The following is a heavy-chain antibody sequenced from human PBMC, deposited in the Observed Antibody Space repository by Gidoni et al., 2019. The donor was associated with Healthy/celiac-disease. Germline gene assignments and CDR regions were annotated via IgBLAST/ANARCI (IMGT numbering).Heavy chain of an antibody. CDR2: IRSKAYGGTT. V-gene: IGHV3-49*04. D-gene: IGHD7-27*01. CDR3: TRDTGVDY. J-gene: IGHJ4*02. Sequence: EVQLVESGGGLVQPGRSLRLSCTASGFTFGDYAMSWVRQAPGKGLEWVGFIRSKAYGGTTEYAASVKGRFTISRDDSKSIAYLQMNSLKTEDTAVYYCTRDTGVDYWGQGTLVTVSS. CDR1: GFTFGDYA.